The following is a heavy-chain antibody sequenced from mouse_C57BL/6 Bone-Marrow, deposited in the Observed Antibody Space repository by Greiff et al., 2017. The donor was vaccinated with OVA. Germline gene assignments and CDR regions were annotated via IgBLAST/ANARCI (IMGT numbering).Heavy chain of an antibody. Sequence: DVHLVESEGGLVQPGSSMKLSCTASGFTFSDYYMAWVRQVPEKGLEWVANINYDGSSTYYLDSLKSRFIISRDNAKNILYLQMSSLKSEDTATYYCAREGVFYGSSAYWYFDVWGTGTTVTVSS. D-gene: IGHD1-1*01. J-gene: IGHJ1*03. CDR2: INYDGSST. V-gene: IGHV5-16*01. CDR1: GFTFSDYY. CDR3: AREGVFYGSSAYWYFDV.